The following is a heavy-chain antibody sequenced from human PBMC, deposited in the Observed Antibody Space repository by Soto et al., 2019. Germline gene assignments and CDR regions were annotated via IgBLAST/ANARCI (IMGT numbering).Heavy chain of an antibody. CDR3: ARESEDLTSNFDY. CDR1: GGSISSYY. CDR2: LYYSGIT. V-gene: IGHV4-59*01. Sequence: PSETLSLTCTVSGGSISSYYWSWIRQPPGKGLEWIGYLYYSGITNYNPSLKSRVSTSLDPSKNQFSLKLTSVTAADTAVYYCARESEDLTSNFDYWGQGTLVTVSS. J-gene: IGHJ4*02.